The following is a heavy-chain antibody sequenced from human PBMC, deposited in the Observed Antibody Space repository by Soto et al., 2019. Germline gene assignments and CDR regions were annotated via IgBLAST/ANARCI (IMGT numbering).Heavy chain of an antibody. Sequence: GGSLRLSCAASGFTFNSYGIHWVRQAPGKGLEWVAVISHDGGSTYYADSVKGRFTISRDNSKSTLYLQMNSLRAEDTALYYCAKGRSYYYYYGVDVWGQGTTVTVSS. J-gene: IGHJ6*02. CDR3: AKGRSYYYYYGVDV. CDR2: ISHDGGST. V-gene: IGHV3-30*18. CDR1: GFTFNSYG.